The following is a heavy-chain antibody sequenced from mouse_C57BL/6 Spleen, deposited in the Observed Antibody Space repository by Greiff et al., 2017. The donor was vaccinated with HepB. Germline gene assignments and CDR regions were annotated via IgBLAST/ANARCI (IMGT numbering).Heavy chain of an antibody. CDR1: GYSITSGYY. J-gene: IGHJ3*01. CDR2: ISYDGSN. D-gene: IGHD1-2*01. Sequence: EVQRVESGPGLVKPSQSLSLTCSVTGYSITSGYYWNWIRQFPGNKLEWMGYISYDGSNNYNPSLKNRISITRDTSKNQFFLKLNSVTTEDTATYYCAYGILRQAWFAYWGQGTLVTVSA. V-gene: IGHV3-6*01. CDR3: AYGILRQAWFAY.